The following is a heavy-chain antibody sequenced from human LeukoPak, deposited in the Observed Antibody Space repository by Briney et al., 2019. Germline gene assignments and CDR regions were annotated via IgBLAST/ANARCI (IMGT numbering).Heavy chain of an antibody. Sequence: SETLSLTCTVSGGSITSYYWSWIRQPPGKGLEWIGYIYYSGSTTYNPYHKSRVTISVDTSKNQFSLKLSSVTASDTAVCYCARVVDTAMAFDYWGQGTLVTVFS. D-gene: IGHD5-18*01. CDR2: IYYSGST. J-gene: IGHJ4*02. CDR1: GGSITSYY. CDR3: ARVVDTAMAFDY. V-gene: IGHV4-59*01.